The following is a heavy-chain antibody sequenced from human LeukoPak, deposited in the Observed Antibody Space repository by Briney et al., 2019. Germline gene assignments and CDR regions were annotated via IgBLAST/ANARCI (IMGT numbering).Heavy chain of an antibody. CDR1: GGSFSGYY. CDR3: ARGRTYYYDSSGYRYFDY. CDR2: INHSGST. D-gene: IGHD3-22*01. J-gene: IGHJ4*02. V-gene: IGHV4-34*01. Sequence: PSETLSLTCAVYGGSFSGYYWGWIRQPPGKGLEWIGEINHSGSTNYNPSLKSRVTISVDTSKNQFSLKLSSVTAADTAVYYCARGRTYYYDSSGYRYFDYWGQGTLVTVSS.